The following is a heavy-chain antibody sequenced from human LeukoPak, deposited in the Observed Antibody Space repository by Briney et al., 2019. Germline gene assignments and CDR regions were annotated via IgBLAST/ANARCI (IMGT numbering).Heavy chain of an antibody. CDR1: GFTFRNDA. D-gene: IGHD6-19*01. V-gene: IGHV3-30*18. J-gene: IGHJ4*02. Sequence: GRSLRLSCAASGFTFRNDAMRGVRQAPGQGLEWVAVISFDGSNKYCSDSVKGRFTISRDNSKNTVYLQMNSLRAEDTAVYYCEKAPIPRRIEAASTGWYIYWGQGTLVTVSS. CDR2: ISFDGSNK. CDR3: EKAPIPRRIEAASTGWYIY.